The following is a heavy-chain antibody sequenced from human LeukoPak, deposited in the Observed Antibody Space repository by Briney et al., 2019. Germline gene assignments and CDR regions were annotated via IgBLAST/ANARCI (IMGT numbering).Heavy chain of an antibody. D-gene: IGHD6-19*01. Sequence: GESLKISCKGSGYSFTSYWIGWVRQMPGEGLEWMGIIYPGDSDTRYSPSLQGQVTISADKSISTAYLQWSSLKASDTAMYYCARREWLVNDAFDIWGQGTMVTVSS. CDR2: IYPGDSDT. V-gene: IGHV5-51*01. J-gene: IGHJ3*02. CDR1: GYSFTSYW. CDR3: ARREWLVNDAFDI.